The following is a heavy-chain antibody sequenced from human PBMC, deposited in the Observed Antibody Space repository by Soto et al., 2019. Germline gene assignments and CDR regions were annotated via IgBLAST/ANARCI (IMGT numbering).Heavy chain of an antibody. J-gene: IGHJ6*02. CDR1: GGTFSSYA. V-gene: IGHV1-69*12. CDR2: IIPIFGTA. Sequence: QVQLVQSGAEVKKPGSSVKVSCKASGGTFSSYARNWVRQAPGQGLEWMGGIIPIFGTANYAQKFQGRVTITADESTSTPYMELSSLRSEDTAVYYCASRDSGNFGSYYYYGMDVWGQGTTVTVSS. D-gene: IGHD1-26*01. CDR3: ASRDSGNFGSYYYYGMDV.